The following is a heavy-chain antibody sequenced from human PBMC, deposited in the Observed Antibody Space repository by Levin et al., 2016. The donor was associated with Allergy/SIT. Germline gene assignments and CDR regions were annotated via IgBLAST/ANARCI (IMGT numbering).Heavy chain of an antibody. Sequence: SETLSLTCTVSGGSISSYYWSWIRQPPGKGLEWIGYIYYSGSTNYNPSLKSRVTISVDTSKNQFSLKLSSVTAADTAVYYCARLNTEISLGEALDYWGQGTLVTVSS. CDR1: GGSISSYY. CDR3: ARLNTEISLGEALDY. J-gene: IGHJ4*02. D-gene: IGHD1-26*01. CDR2: IYYSGST. V-gene: IGHV4-59*01.